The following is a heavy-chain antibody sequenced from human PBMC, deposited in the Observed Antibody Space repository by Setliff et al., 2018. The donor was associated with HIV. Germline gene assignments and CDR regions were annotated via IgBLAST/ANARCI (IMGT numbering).Heavy chain of an antibody. J-gene: IGHJ6*03. Sequence: GGSLRLSCAASGFTFSHYGMHWVRQAPGKGLEWVANIKQDGSEKYCVDSVKGRFTISRDNAKNSLYLQMNSLGAEDTAVYYCARGRRVSSNYYYYYYMDVWGKGTTVTVSS. CDR1: GFTFSHYG. D-gene: IGHD2-2*01. V-gene: IGHV3-7*03. CDR3: ARGRRVSSNYYYYYYMDV. CDR2: IKQDGSEK.